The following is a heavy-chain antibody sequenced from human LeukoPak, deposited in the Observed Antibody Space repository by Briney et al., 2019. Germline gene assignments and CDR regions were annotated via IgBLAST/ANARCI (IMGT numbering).Heavy chain of an antibody. D-gene: IGHD2-21*02. Sequence: ASVKVSCKASGGTFSSYAISWVRQAPGQGLEWMGRIIPIFGTANYAQKFQGRVTITTDESTSTAYMELSSLRSEDTAVYYCARGREVVTAMSPFDYWGQGTLVTVSS. CDR3: ARGREVVTAMSPFDY. J-gene: IGHJ4*02. V-gene: IGHV1-69*05. CDR1: GGTFSSYA. CDR2: IIPIFGTA.